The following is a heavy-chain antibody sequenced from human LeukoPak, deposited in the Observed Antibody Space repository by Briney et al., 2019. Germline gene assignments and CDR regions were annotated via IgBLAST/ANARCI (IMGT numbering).Heavy chain of an antibody. V-gene: IGHV3-30*18. D-gene: IGHD2-2*02. CDR2: ISYDGSNK. CDR1: GFTFSSYD. J-gene: IGHJ3*02. CDR3: AKIPTSDAFDI. Sequence: PGGSLRLSCAASGFTFSSYDMHWVRQAPGKGLEWVAVISYDGSNKYYADSVKGRFTISRDNSKNTLYLQMNSLRAEDTAVYYCAKIPTSDAFDIWGQGTMVTVSS.